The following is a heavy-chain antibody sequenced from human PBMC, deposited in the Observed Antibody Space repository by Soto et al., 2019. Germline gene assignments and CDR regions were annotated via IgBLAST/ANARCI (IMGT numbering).Heavy chain of an antibody. D-gene: IGHD6-19*01. Sequence: GGSLRLSCAASGFTFSNAWMNWVRQAPGKGLEWVGRIKNKTDGGTTDYAAPVKGRFTISRDDSKNTLYLQMNSLKTEDTAVYYCTTELWLKFDYWGQGTLVTVSS. J-gene: IGHJ4*02. CDR3: TTELWLKFDY. CDR2: IKNKTDGGTT. V-gene: IGHV3-15*07. CDR1: GFTFSNAW.